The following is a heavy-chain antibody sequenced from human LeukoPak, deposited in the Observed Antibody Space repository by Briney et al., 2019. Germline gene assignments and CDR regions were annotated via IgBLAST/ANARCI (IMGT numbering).Heavy chain of an antibody. CDR3: GREASGGYFDY. D-gene: IGHD4-23*01. J-gene: IGHJ4*02. CDR1: GYTFNSYY. CDR2: ISTTGDST. Sequence: ASVKVSCNASGYTFNSYYMHWVRQDPGQGLEWVGLISTTGDSTNYAQTVRGRFTMTKDTSTNTVYMNLNRLRSEDTAVYYCGREASGGYFDYWGQGTLVIVSS. V-gene: IGHV1-46*02.